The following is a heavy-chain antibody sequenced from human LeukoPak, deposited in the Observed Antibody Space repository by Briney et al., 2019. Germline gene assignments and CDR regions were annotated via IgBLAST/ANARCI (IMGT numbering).Heavy chain of an antibody. Sequence: GGSLRLSCAASGFPVSSNYMSWVRQAPGKGLEWVSVIYSGGSTYYADSVKGRFTISRDKSKNMLYLQMNSLRAEDTAVYYCASNYYVTKAAFGIWGQGTMVTVSS. J-gene: IGHJ3*02. CDR3: ASNYYVTKAAFGI. CDR1: GFPVSSNY. D-gene: IGHD3-10*02. CDR2: IYSGGST. V-gene: IGHV3-53*01.